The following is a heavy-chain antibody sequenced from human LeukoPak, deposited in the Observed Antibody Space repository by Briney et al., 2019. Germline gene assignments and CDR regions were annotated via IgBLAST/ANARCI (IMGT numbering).Heavy chain of an antibody. Sequence: ASVKVSCKASGYTFINFAINWVRQAPGQGLEWMGWINTYTGNPTYAQGFTGRFVFSLDTSVSTTYLQINSLKAEDTAVYYCARDPGDDIAVSGDPWGQGTLVTVAS. V-gene: IGHV7-4-1*02. CDR1: GYTFINFA. D-gene: IGHD2-2*01. CDR2: INTYTGNP. CDR3: ARDPGDDIAVSGDP. J-gene: IGHJ5*02.